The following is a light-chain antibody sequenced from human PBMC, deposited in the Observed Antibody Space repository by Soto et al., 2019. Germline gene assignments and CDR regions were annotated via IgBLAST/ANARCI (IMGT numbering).Light chain of an antibody. J-gene: IGKJ4*01. CDR2: AAS. V-gene: IGKV1-9*01. Sequence: IQCTQSPSSLSASVGDRVTITCRARQDIAIDLACYQQKPGEANKLLISAASTLYGGVPSRFRGSGSGTDFALTITSLQAEDFATYSCQPRRMYPPTFGGGTKVEIK. CDR1: QDIAID. CDR3: QPRRMYPPT.